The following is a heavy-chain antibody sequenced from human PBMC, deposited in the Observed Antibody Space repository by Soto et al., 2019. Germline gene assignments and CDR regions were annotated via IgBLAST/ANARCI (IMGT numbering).Heavy chain of an antibody. CDR2: IYYSGST. V-gene: IGHV4-39*01. J-gene: IGHJ4*02. CDR3: ARQPFFDSSGYYYLLDY. Sequence: QLQLQESGPGLVKPSETLSLTCTVSGGSISSSSYYWGWIRQPPGKGLEWIGSIYYSGSTYYNPSLKSRVTRSVDTSKNQFSLKLSSVTAADTAVYYCARQPFFDSSGYYYLLDYWGQGTLVTVSS. D-gene: IGHD3-22*01. CDR1: GGSISSSSYY.